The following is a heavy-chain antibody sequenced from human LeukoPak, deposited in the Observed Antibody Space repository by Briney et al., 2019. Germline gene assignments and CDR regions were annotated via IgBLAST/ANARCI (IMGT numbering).Heavy chain of an antibody. Sequence: PGGSLRLSWAASGFTFSSYGMHWVRQAPGKGLEWVAVISYDGSNKYYADSVKGRFTISRDNSKNTLYLQMNSLRAEDTAVYYCARGLPYYYDSSGSVYFDYWGQGTLVTVSS. CDR3: ARGLPYYYDSSGSVYFDY. V-gene: IGHV3-30*03. CDR2: ISYDGSNK. CDR1: GFTFSSYG. D-gene: IGHD3-22*01. J-gene: IGHJ4*02.